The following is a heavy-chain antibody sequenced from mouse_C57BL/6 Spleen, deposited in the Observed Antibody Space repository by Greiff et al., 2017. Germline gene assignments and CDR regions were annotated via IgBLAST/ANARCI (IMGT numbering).Heavy chain of an antibody. CDR2: IYPGDGDT. D-gene: IGHD1-1*01. V-gene: IGHV1-80*01. CDR3: LITTVVAKYFDV. Sequence: QVQLKQSGAELVKPGASVKISCKASGYAFSSYWMNWVKQRPGKGLEWIGQIYPGDGDTNYNGKFKGKATLTADKSSSTAYMQLSSLTSEDSAVYFCLITTVVAKYFDVWGTGTTVTVSS. J-gene: IGHJ1*03. CDR1: GYAFSSYW.